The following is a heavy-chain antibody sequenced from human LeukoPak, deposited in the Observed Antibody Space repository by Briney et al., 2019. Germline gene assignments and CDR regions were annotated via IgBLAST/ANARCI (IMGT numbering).Heavy chain of an antibody. CDR2: ISSSSSTI. J-gene: IGHJ6*02. CDR3: AVTYSCSWYDDGAYYYGMDV. Sequence: GGSLRLSCAASGFPFSSYSMKWVRQAPGKGLEWVSYISSSSSTIYYADSVKGRFTISRDNAKNSLYLQMNSLRAEDAAVYYCAVTYSCSWYDDGAYYYGMDVWGQGTTVTVSS. V-gene: IGHV3-48*01. D-gene: IGHD6-13*01. CDR1: GFPFSSYS.